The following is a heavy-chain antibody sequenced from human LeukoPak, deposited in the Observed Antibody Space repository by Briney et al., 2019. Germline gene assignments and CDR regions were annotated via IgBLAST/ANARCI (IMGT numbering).Heavy chain of an antibody. CDR2: INDDETST. J-gene: IGHJ4*02. Sequence: GGSLRLSCAASGFSFSSTWMHWVRQVPGKGLEWVSRINDDETSTTYAESVKGRFTISRDNAKNTLFLQMNSLRAEDTAVYYCATTGSGSYYDYWGQGTLVTVSS. CDR1: GFSFSSTW. V-gene: IGHV3-74*01. CDR3: ATTGSGSYYDY. D-gene: IGHD1-26*01.